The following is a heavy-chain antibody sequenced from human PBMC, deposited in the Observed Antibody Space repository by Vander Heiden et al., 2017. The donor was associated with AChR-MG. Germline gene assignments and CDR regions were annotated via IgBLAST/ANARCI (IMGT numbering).Heavy chain of an antibody. CDR1: GFTFSSYA. Sequence: EMQLLESGGGFVQPGGSLRLSCAASGFTFSSYAMTWVRQAPGKGLEWVSAISGSGGTTYYADSVRGRFTISRDNSKNTLYLQMNSLRVEDTAVFYCASQGGSSWFDYWGQGTLVTVSS. V-gene: IGHV3-23*01. D-gene: IGHD6-13*01. J-gene: IGHJ4*02. CDR3: ASQGGSSWFDY. CDR2: ISGSGGTT.